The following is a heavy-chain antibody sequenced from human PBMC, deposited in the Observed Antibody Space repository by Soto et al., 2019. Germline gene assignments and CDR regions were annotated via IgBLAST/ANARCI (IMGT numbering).Heavy chain of an antibody. CDR3: AKPDVITFGGGGFDY. Sequence: EVQLLESGGGLVQPGGSLRLSCAASGFTFSSYAMSWVRQAPGKGLEWVSAISGSGGSTYYADSVKGRFTISRDNSKNTLYLQMNSMRAEDTAVYYCAKPDVITFGGGGFDYWGQGTLVTVSS. CDR2: ISGSGGST. J-gene: IGHJ4*02. V-gene: IGHV3-23*01. CDR1: GFTFSSYA. D-gene: IGHD3-16*01.